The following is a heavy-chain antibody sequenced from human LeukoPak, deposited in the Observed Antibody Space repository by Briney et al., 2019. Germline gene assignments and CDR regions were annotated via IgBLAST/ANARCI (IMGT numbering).Heavy chain of an antibody. CDR3: ASVLYCGADCYSWRYFFDY. J-gene: IGHJ4*02. V-gene: IGHV1-46*01. Sequence: ASVKVSCKASGYTFTSYDMHWVRQAPGQGLEWMGIINPSGDSTSYAQKFQGRVTMTRDTSTSTVYMELSSLRSEDTAVYYCASVLYCGADCYSWRYFFDYWGQGTLVTVSS. D-gene: IGHD2-21*02. CDR2: INPSGDST. CDR1: GYTFTSYD.